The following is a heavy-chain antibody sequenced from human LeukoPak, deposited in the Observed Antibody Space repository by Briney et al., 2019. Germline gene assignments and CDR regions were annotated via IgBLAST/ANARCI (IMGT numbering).Heavy chain of an antibody. CDR3: AKDLWSHSSGYFDY. D-gene: IGHD3-22*01. V-gene: IGHV3-30*02. CDR1: GFTFSRYG. CDR2: IRYDGSNK. Sequence: PGGSLRLSCAASGFTFSRYGMHWVRQAPGKGLEWVAFIRYDGSNKYDVDSAKGRFTISRDNSKNTLYLQMNSLRAEDTAVYYCAKDLWSHSSGYFDYWGQGTLVTVSS. J-gene: IGHJ4*02.